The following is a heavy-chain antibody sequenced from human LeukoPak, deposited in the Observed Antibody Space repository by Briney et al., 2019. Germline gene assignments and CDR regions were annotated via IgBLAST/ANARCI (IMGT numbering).Heavy chain of an antibody. CDR2: IYSSGST. D-gene: IGHD1-26*01. Sequence: KPSETLSLTCTVAGASVSGSGYYWGWIREPPGKGLEWIGSIYSSGSTYYNASLQSRVTISIETSKNQISLRLNSVTASDTAMYYCAKSGGYGLIDYWGQGTLVTASS. J-gene: IGHJ4*02. V-gene: IGHV4-39*01. CDR3: AKSGGYGLIDY. CDR1: GASVSGSGYY.